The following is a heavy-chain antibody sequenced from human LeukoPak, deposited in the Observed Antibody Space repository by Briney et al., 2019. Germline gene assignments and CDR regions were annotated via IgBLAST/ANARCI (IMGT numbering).Heavy chain of an antibody. Sequence: ASVKVSCKASAGTFSSYAISWVRQAPGQGLEWMGGIIPIFGTANYAQKFQGRVTITADESTSTAYMELSSLRSEDTAVYYCARSYGYSYGHFDYWGQGTLVTVSS. CDR3: ARSYGYSYGHFDY. J-gene: IGHJ4*02. D-gene: IGHD5-18*01. CDR1: AGTFSSYA. V-gene: IGHV1-69*13. CDR2: IIPIFGTA.